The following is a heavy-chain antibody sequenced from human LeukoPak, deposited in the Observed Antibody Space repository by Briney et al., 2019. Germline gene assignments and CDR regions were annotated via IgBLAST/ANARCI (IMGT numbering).Heavy chain of an antibody. CDR1: GFTFSSYS. Sequence: PGGSLRLSCAASGFTFSSYSMNWVRQAPGKGLEWVSYISSSSKTIYYADSVKGRFTISRDNAKNSLYLQMNSLRAEDTAIYYCAKGKAHDNLDWFDPWGQGTLVTVSS. V-gene: IGHV3-48*01. CDR2: ISSSSKTI. J-gene: IGHJ5*02. CDR3: AKGKAHDNLDWFDP. D-gene: IGHD1-14*01.